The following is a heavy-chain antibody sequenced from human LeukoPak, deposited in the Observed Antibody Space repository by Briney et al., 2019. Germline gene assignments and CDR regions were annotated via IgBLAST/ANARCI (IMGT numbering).Heavy chain of an antibody. CDR2: IYYGGST. V-gene: IGHV4-39*01. Sequence: SETLSLTCTVSGGSISSGSYYWGWIRQPPGKGLEWIGSIYYGGSTYYSPSLKSRVTISVDTSKNQFSLKLSSVTAADTAVYYCANSVYYDFWSGPMDFDYWGQGTLVTVSS. J-gene: IGHJ4*02. CDR1: GGSISSGSYY. D-gene: IGHD3-3*01. CDR3: ANSVYYDFWSGPMDFDY.